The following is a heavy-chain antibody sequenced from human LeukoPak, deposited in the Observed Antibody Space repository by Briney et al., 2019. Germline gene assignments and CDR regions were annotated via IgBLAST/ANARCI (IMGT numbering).Heavy chain of an antibody. Sequence: PSETLSLTCAAYGGSFSGYYWSWIHQPPGKGLEWIGEINHSGSTNYNPSLKSRVTISVDTCKNQFSLKLSSVTAADTAVYYCARGARPLPAAIFATFDPWGQGTLVTVSS. CDR2: INHSGST. D-gene: IGHD2-2*02. V-gene: IGHV4-34*01. J-gene: IGHJ5*02. CDR3: ARGARPLPAAIFATFDP. CDR1: GGSFSGYY.